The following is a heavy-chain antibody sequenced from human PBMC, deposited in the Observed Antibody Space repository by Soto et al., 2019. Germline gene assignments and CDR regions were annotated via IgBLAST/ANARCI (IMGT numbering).Heavy chain of an antibody. J-gene: IGHJ4*02. CDR3: AKQSDDIVVVPAVD. CDR2: ISGSGGST. CDR1: GFTFSSYA. V-gene: IGHV3-23*01. Sequence: GGSLRLSCAASGFTFSSYAMSWVRQAPGKGLEWVSAISGSGGSTYYADSVKGRFTISRDNSKNTLYLQMNSLRAEDTAVYYCAKQSDDIVVVPAVDWGQGTLVTVSS. D-gene: IGHD2-2*01.